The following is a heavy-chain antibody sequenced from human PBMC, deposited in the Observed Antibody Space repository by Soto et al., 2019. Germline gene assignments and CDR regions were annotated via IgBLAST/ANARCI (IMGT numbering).Heavy chain of an antibody. Sequence: SETLSLTCTASGGSISSYYWSWIRQPPGKGLEWIGYIYYSGSTNYNPSLKSRVTISVDTSKNQFSLKLSSVTAADTAVYYCAREQLGGIDYWGQGTLVTVSS. V-gene: IGHV4-59*01. J-gene: IGHJ4*02. CDR3: AREQLGGIDY. CDR2: IYYSGST. CDR1: GGSISSYY. D-gene: IGHD6-13*01.